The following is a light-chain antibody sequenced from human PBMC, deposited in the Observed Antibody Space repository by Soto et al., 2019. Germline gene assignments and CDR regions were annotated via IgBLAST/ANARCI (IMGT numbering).Light chain of an antibody. V-gene: IGKV3-15*01. J-gene: IGKJ1*01. CDR2: IAS. CDR3: QQYNNWPSWT. Sequence: EIVMTHSPSALSLSPVERVTLSCSASQSISFNLAWYQQKPGQAPRLLIYIASTRAAGIPARFSGSGSGTEFTLTISSLQSEDSAIYYCQQYNNWPSWTFGQGTKVDI. CDR1: QSISFN.